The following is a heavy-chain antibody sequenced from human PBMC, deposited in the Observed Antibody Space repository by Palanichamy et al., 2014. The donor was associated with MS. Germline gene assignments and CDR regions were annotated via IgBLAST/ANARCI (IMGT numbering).Heavy chain of an antibody. CDR2: ISYDGTKK. J-gene: IGHJ4*02. Sequence: QLVEVWGRAWSSLGRVPRDSPVQPLDSPSVTMACTGSARLQARGLGWVALISYDGTKKYYADSVKGRFTISRDNSENTLYLQMNSLRAEDTALYYCARDFGATPDYWGQGTLVTVSS. CDR3: ARDFGATPDY. CDR1: DSPSVTMA. D-gene: IGHD1-26*01. V-gene: IGHV3-30*03.